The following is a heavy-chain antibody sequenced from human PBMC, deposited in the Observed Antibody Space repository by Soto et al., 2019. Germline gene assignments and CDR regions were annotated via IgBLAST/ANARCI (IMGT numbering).Heavy chain of an antibody. CDR2: IIPIFGTA. D-gene: IGHD2-2*01. Sequence: QVQLVQSGAEVQKPGSSVKVSCKASGGTFSSYAISWVRQAPGQGLEWMGGIIPIFGTANYAQKFQGRVTITADESTSTAYMELSSLRSEDTAVYYCARDRRGCSSTSCLYYYGMDVWGQGTTVTVSS. CDR3: ARDRRGCSSTSCLYYYGMDV. V-gene: IGHV1-69*01. CDR1: GGTFSSYA. J-gene: IGHJ6*02.